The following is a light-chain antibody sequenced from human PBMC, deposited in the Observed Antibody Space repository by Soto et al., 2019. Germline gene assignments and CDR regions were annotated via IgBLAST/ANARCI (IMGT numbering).Light chain of an antibody. Sequence: DIQMTQSPSTLSASEGERVTISCRASQSVSIWLAWYQQKPGRAPKLLIYKSSILESGVPSRFSGSGSGTEFTLTISSLQPDDFATYYCQQFNTSPWTFXQGTKPDIK. J-gene: IGKJ1*01. CDR1: QSVSIW. V-gene: IGKV1-5*03. CDR3: QQFNTSPWT. CDR2: KSS.